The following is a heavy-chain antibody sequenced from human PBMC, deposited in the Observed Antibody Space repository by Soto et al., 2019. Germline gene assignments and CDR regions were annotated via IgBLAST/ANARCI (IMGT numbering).Heavy chain of an antibody. CDR2: ISGSGGST. D-gene: IGHD3-22*01. CDR3: AKDTYYHDSSGYYIFDY. J-gene: IGHJ4*02. CDR1: GFTFSDYY. V-gene: IGHV3-23*01. Sequence: GGSLRLSCAASGFTFSDYYMSWIRQAPGKGLEWVSAISGSGGSTYYADSVKGRFTISRDNSEDTLYLQMNSLRVEDTAVYYCAKDTYYHDSSGYYIFDYWGQGTLVTVSS.